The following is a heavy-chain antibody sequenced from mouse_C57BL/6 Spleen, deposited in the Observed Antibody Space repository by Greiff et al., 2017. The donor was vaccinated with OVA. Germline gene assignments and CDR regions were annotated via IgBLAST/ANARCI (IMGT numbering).Heavy chain of an antibody. D-gene: IGHD2-4*01. V-gene: IGHV8-12*01. CDR3: AQRGEKYDYEFAD. Sequence: QVTLKVSGPGILQSSQTLSLTCSFSGFSLSTSGMGVSWIRQPSGKGLEWLAHIYWDDDKRYNPSLTSRLTISKDTSSNQLYLKITSVDAADTATYYCAQRGEKYDYEFADWGQGTLVTVSA. CDR2: IYWDDDK. CDR1: GFSLSTSGMG. J-gene: IGHJ3*01.